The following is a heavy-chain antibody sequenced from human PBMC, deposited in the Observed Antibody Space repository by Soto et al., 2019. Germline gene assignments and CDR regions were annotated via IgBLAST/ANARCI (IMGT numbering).Heavy chain of an antibody. D-gene: IGHD2-15*01. CDR2: IFYTGTA. Sequence: QVQLQESGPGLVKPSQTLSLTCTVSGGSINTGGYYWGWIRHLPGEGLEWIGHIFYTGTAYYNPSLRSRVTVSIDTSANQFSLHMYSVTAADTAMYYCARRLDDTPETFFNWSDPWGQGILVTVSS. CDR1: GGSINTGGYY. J-gene: IGHJ5*02. V-gene: IGHV4-31*03. CDR3: ARRLDDTPETFFNWSDP.